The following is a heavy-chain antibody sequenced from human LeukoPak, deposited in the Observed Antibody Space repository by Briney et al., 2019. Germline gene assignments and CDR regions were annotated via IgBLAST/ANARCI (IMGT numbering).Heavy chain of an antibody. Sequence: SETLSLTCTVSGXSISSYYGSWIRQPPGKGLEWIAYIYYSGSTNYSPSLKSRVTISVDTSKNQFSLKLSSVTAADTAVYYCAREDIVVVPAARLVSWFDPWGQGTLVTVSS. CDR2: IYYSGST. CDR1: GXSISSYY. J-gene: IGHJ5*02. CDR3: AREDIVVVPAARLVSWFDP. D-gene: IGHD2-2*01. V-gene: IGHV4-59*01.